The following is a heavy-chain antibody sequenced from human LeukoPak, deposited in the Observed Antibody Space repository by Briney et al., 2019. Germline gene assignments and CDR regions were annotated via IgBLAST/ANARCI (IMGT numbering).Heavy chain of an antibody. CDR1: GFTFSSYA. J-gene: IGHJ5*02. CDR2: ISGSGGST. Sequence: GGSLRLSCAASGFTFSSYAMSWVRQAPGKGLEWVSVISGSGGSTYYADSVKGRFTISRDNAKNSLYLQMNSLRDEDTAVYYCARDYYGSGSGFDPWGQGTLVTVSS. V-gene: IGHV3-23*01. D-gene: IGHD3-10*01. CDR3: ARDYYGSGSGFDP.